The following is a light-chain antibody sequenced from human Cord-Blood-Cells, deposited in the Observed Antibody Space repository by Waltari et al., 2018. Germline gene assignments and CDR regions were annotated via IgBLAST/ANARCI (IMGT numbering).Light chain of an antibody. J-gene: IGKJ3*01. Sequence: EIVLTQSPGTLSLATGERATLSCRASQSVSCSYLAWYQQTPGQAPRLLIYGASSRATGIPDRFSGSGSGTDFTLTISRLEPEDFAVYYCQQYGSSPFTFGPGTKVDIK. V-gene: IGKV3-20*01. CDR3: QQYGSSPFT. CDR1: QSVSCSY. CDR2: GAS.